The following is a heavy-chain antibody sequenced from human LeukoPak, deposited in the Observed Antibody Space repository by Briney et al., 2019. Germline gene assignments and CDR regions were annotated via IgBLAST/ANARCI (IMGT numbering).Heavy chain of an antibody. CDR2: ISSSGSTI. CDR1: GFTFSSYE. J-gene: IGHJ6*03. D-gene: IGHD4-17*01. Sequence: PGGSLRLSCAASGFTFSSYEMNWVRQAPGKGLEWVSYISSSGSTIYYADSVKGRFTISRDNAKNSLYLQMNSLRAEDTAVYYCARARTTNYYYYMDVWGKGTTVTISS. CDR3: ARARTTNYYYYMDV. V-gene: IGHV3-48*03.